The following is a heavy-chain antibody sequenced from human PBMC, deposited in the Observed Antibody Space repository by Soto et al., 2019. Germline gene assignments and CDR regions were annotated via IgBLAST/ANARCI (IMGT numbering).Heavy chain of an antibody. CDR2: ISYDGSNK. V-gene: IGHV3-30-3*01. J-gene: IGHJ4*02. Sequence: QVQLVESGGGVVQPGRSLRLSCAASGFTFSSYAMHWVRQAPGKGLEWVAVISYDGSNKYYADSVKGRFTISRDNSKNTLYLQMNSLRAEDTAVYYCARAGLGCSGGSCYYFDYWGQGTLVTVSS. CDR3: ARAGLGCSGGSCYYFDY. D-gene: IGHD2-15*01. CDR1: GFTFSSYA.